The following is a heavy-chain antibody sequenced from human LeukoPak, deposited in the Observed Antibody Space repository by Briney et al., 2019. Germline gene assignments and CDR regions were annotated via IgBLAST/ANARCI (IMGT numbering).Heavy chain of an antibody. J-gene: IGHJ5*02. Sequence: SQTLSLTCAISGDSVSSNSAAWNWIRQSPSRGLEWPGRTYYRSKWYNDYAVSVKSRITINPDTSKNQFSLQLNSVTPEDTAVYYCARDHSASDSSGWYEDGNWFDPWGQGTLVTVSS. CDR3: ARDHSASDSSGWYEDGNWFDP. D-gene: IGHD6-19*01. CDR1: GDSVSSNSAA. CDR2: TYYRSKWYN. V-gene: IGHV6-1*01.